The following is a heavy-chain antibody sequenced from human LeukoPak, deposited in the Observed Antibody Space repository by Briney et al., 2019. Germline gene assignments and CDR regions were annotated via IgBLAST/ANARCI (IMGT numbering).Heavy chain of an antibody. CDR3: ARDPRGYSSGWYDY. J-gene: IGHJ4*02. CDR1: GYTFTSYS. CDR2: INPSGGST. D-gene: IGHD6-19*01. Sequence: ASVKVSCKASGYTFTSYSIQWVRQAPGQGLEWMGVINPSGGSTSYAHEFQGRVTMTRDTSTSTVYMELSSLRSEDTAVYYCARDPRGYSSGWYDYWGQGTLVTVSS. V-gene: IGHV1-46*01.